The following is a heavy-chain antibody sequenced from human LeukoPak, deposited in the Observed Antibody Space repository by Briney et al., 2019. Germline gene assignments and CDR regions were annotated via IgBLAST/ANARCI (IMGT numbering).Heavy chain of an antibody. J-gene: IGHJ3*02. CDR2: IYYSGST. D-gene: IGHD6-19*01. CDR3: ARLLIAVAGTDAFDI. V-gene: IGHV4-59*01. Sequence: SETLSLTCTVSGGSTSSYYWSWIRQPPGKGLEWIGYIYYSGSTNYNPSLKSRVTISVDTSKNQFSLKLSSVTAADTAVYYCARLLIAVAGTDAFDIWGQGTMVTVSS. CDR1: GGSTSSYY.